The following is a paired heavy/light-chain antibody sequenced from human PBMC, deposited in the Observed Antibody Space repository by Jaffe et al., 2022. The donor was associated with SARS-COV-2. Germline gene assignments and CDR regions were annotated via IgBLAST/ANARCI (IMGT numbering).Heavy chain of an antibody. CDR3: ARIRMPTYYYDSSGYPGRDSYGMDV. J-gene: IGHJ6*02. CDR1: GFSLSTSGMC. D-gene: IGHD3-22*01. V-gene: IGHV2-70*01. Sequence: QVTLRESGPALVKPTQTLTLTCTFSGFSLSTSGMCVSWIRQPPGKALEWLALIDWDDDKYYSTSLKTRLTISKDTSKNQVVLTMTNMDPVDTATYYCARIRMPTYYYDSSGYPGRDSYGMDVWGQGTTVTVSS. CDR2: IDWDDDK.
Light chain of an antibody. CDR1: QSVSSSY. Sequence: EIVLTQSPGTLSLSPGERATLSCRASQSVSSSYLAWYQQKPGQAPRLLIYGASSRATGIPDRFSGSGSGTDFTLTISRLEPEDFAVYYCQQYGSSPVFTFGPGTKVDIK. CDR3: QQYGSSPVFT. CDR2: GAS. J-gene: IGKJ3*01. V-gene: IGKV3-20*01.